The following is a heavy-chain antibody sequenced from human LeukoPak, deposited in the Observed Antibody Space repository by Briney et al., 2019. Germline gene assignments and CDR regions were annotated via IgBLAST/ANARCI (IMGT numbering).Heavy chain of an antibody. CDR2: INTNTGNP. CDR1: GYTFTSYA. Sequence: VASVKVSCKASGYTFTSYAMNWVRQAPGQGLEWMGWINTNTGNPTYAQGFTGRFVFSLDTSVSTAYLQISSLKAEDTAVYYCARASRQRGFWSGLWSVARPDRTNILTGYYEGDFDYWGQGTLVTVSS. V-gene: IGHV7-4-1*02. CDR3: ARASRQRGFWSGLWSVARPDRTNILTGYYEGDFDY. D-gene: IGHD3-9*01. J-gene: IGHJ4*02.